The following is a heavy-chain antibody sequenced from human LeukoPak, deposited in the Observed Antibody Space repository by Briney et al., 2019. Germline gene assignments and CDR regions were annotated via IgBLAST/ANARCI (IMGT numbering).Heavy chain of an antibody. D-gene: IGHD4-23*01. CDR1: GFTFSSFA. V-gene: IGHV3-23*01. CDR2: ISGSGGNT. Sequence: GGSLRLSCAASGFTFSSFAMSWVRQAPGKGLDWVSAISGSGGNTYYADSVKGRFTISRDNSKNTLYLQMNSLRAEDTAVYYCAKDQYGGNPQYYFDYWGQGTLVTVSS. J-gene: IGHJ4*02. CDR3: AKDQYGGNPQYYFDY.